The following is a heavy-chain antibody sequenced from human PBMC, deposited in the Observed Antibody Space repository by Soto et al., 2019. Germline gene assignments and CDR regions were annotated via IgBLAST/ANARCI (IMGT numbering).Heavy chain of an antibody. CDR2: ISGSGGST. D-gene: IGHD3-10*01. CDR1: GFTFSSYA. V-gene: IGHV3-23*01. Sequence: EVQLLESGGGLVQPGGSLRLSCAASGFTFSSYAMSWVRQAPGKGLEWVSAISGSGGSTYYADAVKGRFTISRYNSKNTLYLQMNSLRAEDTAVYYCAKRLPGITMVRGVIIAPKFDSWGQGTLVPVSS. CDR3: AKRLPGITMVRGVIIAPKFDS. J-gene: IGHJ4*02.